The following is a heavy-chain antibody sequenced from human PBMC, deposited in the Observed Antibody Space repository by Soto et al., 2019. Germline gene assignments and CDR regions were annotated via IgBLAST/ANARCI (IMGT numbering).Heavy chain of an antibody. J-gene: IGHJ5*02. V-gene: IGHV3-23*01. Sequence: GGSLRLSCAASGFTFSSYGMSWVRQAPGKGLEWVSLISAGGDTTYYADSVKGRFTISRDNSKNTLYLQMNTLRAEDTAVYYCAKVGSNGGNWFDPWGQGTLVTVSS. CDR2: ISAGGDTT. CDR3: AKVGSNGGNWFDP. CDR1: GFTFSSYG. D-gene: IGHD3-16*01.